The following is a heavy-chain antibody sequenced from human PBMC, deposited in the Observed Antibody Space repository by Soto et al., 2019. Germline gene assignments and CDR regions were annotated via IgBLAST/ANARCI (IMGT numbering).Heavy chain of an antibody. V-gene: IGHV1-3*01. D-gene: IGHD1-26*01. J-gene: IGHJ2*01. Sequence: QVQLVQSGAEVKKPGASVKVSCKASGYTFTSYAMHWVRQAPGQRLAGMGWINAGNGKTKYSQKFQGRVTITRDTAASTAYMELSSLRSEDTAVYCCARGGSLYWYFDLWGRGTLVTVSS. CDR1: GYTFTSYA. CDR2: INAGNGKT. CDR3: ARGGSLYWYFDL.